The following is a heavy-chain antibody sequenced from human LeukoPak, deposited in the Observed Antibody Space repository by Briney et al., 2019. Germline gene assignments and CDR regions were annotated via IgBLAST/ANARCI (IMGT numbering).Heavy chain of an antibody. J-gene: IGHJ4*02. D-gene: IGHD3-3*01. V-gene: IGHV3-33*06. Sequence: GRSLRLSGAASGFTFSSYGMHWVRQAPGKGLEWVAVIWYDGSNKYYADSVKGRFTISRDNSKRTLYLQMNSLRAEDTAVYYCAKDLAGIFADYFDYWGQGSLVTVSS. CDR1: GFTFSSYG. CDR2: IWYDGSNK. CDR3: AKDLAGIFADYFDY.